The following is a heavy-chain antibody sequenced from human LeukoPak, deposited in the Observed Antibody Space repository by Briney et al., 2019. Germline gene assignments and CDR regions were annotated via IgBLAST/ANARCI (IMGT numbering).Heavy chain of an antibody. D-gene: IGHD3-22*01. V-gene: IGHV3-7*01. CDR3: ARLSLFEDSSGWFDP. J-gene: IGHJ5*02. CDR2: IMEDGSEK. CDR1: GFTLSSYW. Sequence: GGSLRLSCVVSGFTLSSYWMTWVRQAPGKGLEWVANIMEDGSEKYYGDSVKGRFTISRDNAKNSLYLQMNSLRAEDTAVYYCARLSLFEDSSGWFDPWGQGTLVTVSS.